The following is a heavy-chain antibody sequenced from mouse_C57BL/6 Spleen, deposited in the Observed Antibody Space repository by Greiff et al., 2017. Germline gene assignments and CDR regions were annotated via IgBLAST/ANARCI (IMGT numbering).Heavy chain of an antibody. J-gene: IGHJ4*01. Sequence: EVKLMESGGGLVQPKGSLKLSCAASGFTFNTYAMHWVRQAPGQGMEWVARIRSKSSNYATYYADTVKDRFTISRADSKTMLYLQMNNLKTADTDMDYCVRDSASYDGDAMDYWGQGTSVTVSS. CDR2: IRSKSSNYAT. D-gene: IGHD2-3*01. CDR3: VRDSASYDGDAMDY. CDR1: GFTFNTYA. V-gene: IGHV10-3*01.